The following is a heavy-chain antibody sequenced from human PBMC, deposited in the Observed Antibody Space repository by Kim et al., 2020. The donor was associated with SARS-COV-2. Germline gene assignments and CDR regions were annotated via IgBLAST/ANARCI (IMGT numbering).Heavy chain of an antibody. D-gene: IGHD7-27*01. V-gene: IGHV3-49*03. CDR1: GFTFGDYA. J-gene: IGHJ3*02. CDR3: TRERPQLGWAFDI. Sequence: GGSLRLSCTASGFTFGDYAMSWFRQAPGKGLEWVGFIRSKAYGGTTEYAASVKGRFTISRDDSKSIAYLQMNSLKTEDTAVYYCTRERPQLGWAFDIWGQGTMVTVSS. CDR2: IRSKAYGGTT.